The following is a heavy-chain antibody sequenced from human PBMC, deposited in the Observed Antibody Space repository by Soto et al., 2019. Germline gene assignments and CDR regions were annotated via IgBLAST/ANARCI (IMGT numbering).Heavy chain of an antibody. CDR2: INQSGST. CDR1: GGSFRGDY. J-gene: IGHJ6*03. CDR3: ARGREVATIVFYYYMDV. D-gene: IGHD5-12*01. Sequence: PSETLSLTCAIYGGSFRGDYWSWIRQPPGKGLEWIGEINQSGSTNYNPSLKSRVTISVDASKNQFSLKLTSVTAADTAVYYCARGREVATIVFYYYMDVWGKGTTVTVSS. V-gene: IGHV4-34*01.